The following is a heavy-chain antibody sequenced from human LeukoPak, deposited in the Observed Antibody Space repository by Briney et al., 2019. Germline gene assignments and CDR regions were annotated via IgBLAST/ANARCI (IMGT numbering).Heavy chain of an antibody. CDR3: VRHATVTTFTFAN. CDR2: IYYSGNT. D-gene: IGHD4-11*01. CDR1: GASIGCSGYS. V-gene: IGHV4-39*01. Sequence: SETVSLTCTVSGASIGCSGYSWGWIRQPAGKGLEWIGSIYYSGNTYYNPSLKSRVTISVDTSKSQFSLKLNSVTAEDTAMYYCVRHATVTTFTFANWGQGTLVTVSS. J-gene: IGHJ4*02.